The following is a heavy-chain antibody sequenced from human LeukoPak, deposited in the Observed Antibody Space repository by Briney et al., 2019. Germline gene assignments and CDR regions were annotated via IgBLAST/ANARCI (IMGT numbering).Heavy chain of an antibody. V-gene: IGHV1-2*02. CDR3: ARGRARRGYPSMVRGASVDV. Sequence: ASVKLSCKASGYTFTGYYMHWVREAPGHGLGRVGWVNPYSGGKNYAQKFQGRVTMTRHTSISTAYMELSRQRSDDRAVYYCARGRARRGYPSMVRGASVDVWGKGTTVTISS. J-gene: IGHJ6*04. D-gene: IGHD3-10*01. CDR2: VNPYSGGK. CDR1: GYTFTGYY.